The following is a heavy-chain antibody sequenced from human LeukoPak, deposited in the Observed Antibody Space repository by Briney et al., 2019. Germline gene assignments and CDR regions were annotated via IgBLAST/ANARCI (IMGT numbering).Heavy chain of an antibody. CDR2: ISYDGSNK. D-gene: IGHD3-10*01. CDR1: GFTFSSYA. J-gene: IGHJ4*02. CDR3: ARDLSHYYGSGSYYKGAPYFDY. V-gene: IGHV3-30*04. Sequence: TGGSLRLSCAASGFTFSSYAMHWVRQAPGKGLEWVAVISYDGSNKYYADSVKGRFTISRDSSKNTLYLQMNSLRAEDTAVYYCARDLSHYYGSGSYYKGAPYFDYWGQGTLVTVSS.